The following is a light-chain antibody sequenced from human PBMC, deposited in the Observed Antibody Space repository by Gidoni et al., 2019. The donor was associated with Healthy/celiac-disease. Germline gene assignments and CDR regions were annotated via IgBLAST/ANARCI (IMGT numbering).Light chain of an antibody. CDR1: QSISSW. V-gene: IGKV1-5*03. CDR3: QQYNSYSRS. CDR2: KAS. J-gene: IGKJ2*04. Sequence: DIQMTQSPSTLSASVGARVTITCRASQSISSWLAWYQQKPGKAPKLLIYKASSLESGVPSRFSGSESGTEFTLTISSLQPDDFATYYCQQYNSYSRSFGQGTELESK.